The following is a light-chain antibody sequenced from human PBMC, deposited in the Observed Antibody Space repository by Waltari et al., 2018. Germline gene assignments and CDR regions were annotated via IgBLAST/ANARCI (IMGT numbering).Light chain of an antibody. CDR3: QQYNNWPPELT. CDR2: GAS. J-gene: IGKJ4*01. V-gene: IGKV3-15*01. Sequence: EIVMTQSPATLSVSPGERATLSCRASQSVSSNLAWYQQKPGQAPSLFIYGASTRATGFPARFSGSGSGTEFTLTISSLQSEDFAVYYCQQYNNWPPELTFGGGTKVEIK. CDR1: QSVSSN.